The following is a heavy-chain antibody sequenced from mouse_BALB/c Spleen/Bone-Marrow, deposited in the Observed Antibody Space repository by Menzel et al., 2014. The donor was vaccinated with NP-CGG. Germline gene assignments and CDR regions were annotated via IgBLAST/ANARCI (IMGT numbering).Heavy chain of an antibody. CDR2: ISYEGSN. CDR3: ARDRYFDY. V-gene: IGHV3-6*02. Sequence: EVQLQQSGPGLVKPSQSLSLTCSVTGYSITSGYYWNWIRQFPGNKLEWMGYISYEGSNNYNPSLKNRISITRDTSKNQFFLKLNSVTTEDTATYYCARDRYFDYWGQGTTLTVSS. CDR1: GYSITSGYY. J-gene: IGHJ2*01.